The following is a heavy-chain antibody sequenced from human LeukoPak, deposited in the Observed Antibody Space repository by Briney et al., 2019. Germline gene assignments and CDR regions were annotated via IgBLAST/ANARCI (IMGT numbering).Heavy chain of an antibody. CDR3: ARLRRNSDRSGFYYYYDY. J-gene: IGHJ4*01. Sequence: GGSLRLSCAASGFTFSSYSFNWVRQAPGKGLEWVSSINTVSTYIYYADSVRGRFTISRDNAKDSLWLQMNSLRAEDSAAYHCARLRRNSDRSGFYYYYDYWGHGTLVTVSS. V-gene: IGHV3-21*01. D-gene: IGHD3-22*01. CDR1: GFTFSSYS. CDR2: INTVSTYI.